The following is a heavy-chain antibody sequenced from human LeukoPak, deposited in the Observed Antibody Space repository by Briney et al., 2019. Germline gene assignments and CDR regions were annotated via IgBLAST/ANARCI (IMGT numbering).Heavy chain of an antibody. J-gene: IGHJ1*01. CDR1: GGSISSSSYY. CDR2: IYYSGST. Sequence: SETLSLTCTVSGGSISSSSYYWGWIRQPPGKGLEWIGSIYYSGSTYYNPSLKSRVTISVDTSKNHFSLKLSSVTAADTAVYYCATWSGYLFQHWGQGTLVTVSS. D-gene: IGHD3-3*01. CDR3: ATWSGYLFQH. V-gene: IGHV4-39*02.